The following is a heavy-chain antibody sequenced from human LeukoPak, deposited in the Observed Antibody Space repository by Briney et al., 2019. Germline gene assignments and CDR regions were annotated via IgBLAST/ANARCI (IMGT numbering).Heavy chain of an antibody. J-gene: IGHJ4*02. D-gene: IGHD1-26*01. CDR2: IFFTGIS. Sequence: SETLSLTCTVSGGSIRNYYWTWLRQPAGMGLEWLGRIFFTGISDYNPSLTSRITMSMDTSTNQFSLKLNSVTAADTAVYYCARGLFGSYDTLDYWGQGTLVTVSS. CDR3: ARGLFGSYDTLDY. V-gene: IGHV4-4*07. CDR1: GGSIRNYY.